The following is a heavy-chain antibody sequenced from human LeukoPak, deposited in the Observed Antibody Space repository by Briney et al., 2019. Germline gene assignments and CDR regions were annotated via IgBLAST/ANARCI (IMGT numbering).Heavy chain of an antibody. Sequence: SETLSLTCTVSGDSISSYYWNWIRQPPGKGLEWIGYMYYSGSTSYNPSLKSRVTISVDTSKNQFSLKLTSVTAADTAVYYCARAGQHGPLIFDYWGQGTLVTVSS. CDR1: GDSISSYY. V-gene: IGHV4-59*01. J-gene: IGHJ4*02. CDR3: ARAGQHGPLIFDY. CDR2: MYYSGST. D-gene: IGHD1-1*01.